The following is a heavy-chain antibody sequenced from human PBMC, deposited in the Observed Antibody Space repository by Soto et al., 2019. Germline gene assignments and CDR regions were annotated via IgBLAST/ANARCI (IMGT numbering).Heavy chain of an antibody. CDR1: GFTFSSYA. J-gene: IGHJ4*02. CDR3: AKDPPQDIVVVPAAPKSFDY. V-gene: IGHV3-23*01. CDR2: ISGSGGST. D-gene: IGHD2-2*01. Sequence: GGSLRLSCAASGFTFSSYAMSWVRQAPGKGLEWVSAISGSGGSTYYADSVKGRFTISRDNSKNTLYLQMNSLRAEDTAVYYCAKDPPQDIVVVPAAPKSFDYWGQGTLVTVSS.